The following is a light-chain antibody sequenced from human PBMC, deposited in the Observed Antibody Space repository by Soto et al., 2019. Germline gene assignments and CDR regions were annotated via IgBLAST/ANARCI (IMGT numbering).Light chain of an antibody. J-gene: IGKJ1*01. V-gene: IGKV1-27*01. CDR3: QQYNNWPRT. CDR2: SAS. Sequence: DIQLTQSPSSLSASVGDRVTITCLVSQGIISYLNWYRQIPGKGPKLLIYSASNLQSGVPSRFSGSGSGTEFTLTISSLQSADFAVYYCQQYNNWPRTFGLGTKVDIK. CDR1: QGIISY.